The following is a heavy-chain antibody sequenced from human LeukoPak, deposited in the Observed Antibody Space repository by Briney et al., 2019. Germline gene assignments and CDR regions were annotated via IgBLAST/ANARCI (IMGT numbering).Heavy chain of an antibody. J-gene: IGHJ4*02. V-gene: IGHV3-21*01. CDR1: GFTFSDYS. CDR3: AREGGQWLVSDY. CDR2: ISSSSSHI. Sequence: GGSLRLSCAASGFTFSDYSMNWVRQAPGKGLEWVSSISSSSSHIYYAGSVRGRFTISRDTSKNTLYLQMNSLRAEDTAVYYCAREGGQWLVSDYWGQGTLVTVSS. D-gene: IGHD6-19*01.